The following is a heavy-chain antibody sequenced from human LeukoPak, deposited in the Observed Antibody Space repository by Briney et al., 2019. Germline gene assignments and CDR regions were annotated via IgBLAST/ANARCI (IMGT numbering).Heavy chain of an antibody. J-gene: IGHJ4*02. V-gene: IGHV3-33*06. D-gene: IGHD5-18*01. CDR2: IWYDGSNK. CDR3: AKGSDTAPDY. CDR1: GFTFSSYG. Sequence: GGSLRLSCAASGFTFSSYGMHWVRQAPGKGLEWVAVIWYDGSNKYYTDSVKGRFTISRDNSKNTLYLQMNSLRAEDTAVYYCAKGSDTAPDYWGQGTLVTVSS.